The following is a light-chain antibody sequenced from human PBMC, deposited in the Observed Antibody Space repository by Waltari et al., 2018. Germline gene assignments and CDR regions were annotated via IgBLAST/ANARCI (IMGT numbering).Light chain of an antibody. CDR2: GAS. CDR1: QDISNY. Sequence: DIQMTQSPSSLSASVGDRVTITCRASQDISNYLAWLQQKPGKAPKSLIYGASSLPSGVPSNFSGRGAGTDFTLTISSLQPEEFATYYWQQYDSFPRTFGQGTKVEIK. V-gene: IGKV1-16*02. J-gene: IGKJ1*01. CDR3: QQYDSFPRT.